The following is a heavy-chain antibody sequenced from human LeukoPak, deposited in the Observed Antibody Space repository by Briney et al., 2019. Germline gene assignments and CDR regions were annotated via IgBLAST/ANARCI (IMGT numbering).Heavy chain of an antibody. D-gene: IGHD3-3*01. V-gene: IGHV3-11*01. J-gene: IGHJ4*02. CDR1: GLTFSDYH. Sequence: PGGSLRLSCAASGLTFSDYHMSWIRQAPGKGPEWVSHISDNGRTKYYANSVQGRFTVSRDNAKNSLYLQMNSLRADDTAVYYCATVHFGYFTFWGQGTLVPVSS. CDR2: ISDNGRTK. CDR3: ATVHFGYFTF.